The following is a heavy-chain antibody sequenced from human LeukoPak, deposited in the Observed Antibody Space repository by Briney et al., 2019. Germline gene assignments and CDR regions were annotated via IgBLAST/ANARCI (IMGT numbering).Heavy chain of an antibody. D-gene: IGHD3-9*01. V-gene: IGHV3-30*02. CDR3: ANEYYDILTGYYQPKYYFDY. J-gene: IGHJ4*02. CDR1: GFTFSSYG. CDR2: IRYDGSNK. Sequence: QTGGSLRLSCAASGFTFSSYGMHWVRQAPGKGLEWVAFIRYDGSNKYYADSVKGRFTISRDNSKNTLYLQMNSLRAEDTAVYYRANEYYDILTGYYQPKYYFDYWGQGTLVTVSS.